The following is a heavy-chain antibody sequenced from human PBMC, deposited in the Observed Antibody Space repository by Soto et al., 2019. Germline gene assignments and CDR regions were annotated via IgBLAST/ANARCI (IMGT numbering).Heavy chain of an antibody. CDR1: GGSISSYY. CDR3: ARSTGGSCSFDY. CDR2: IYYSGST. J-gene: IGHJ4*02. Sequence: SETLSLTCTVSGGSISSYYWSWIRQPPGKGLEWIGYIYYSGSTNYNPSLKSRVTIAVDTSKNQFSLKLSSVTAADTAVYYCARSTGGSCSFDYWGQGTLVTVSS. D-gene: IGHD2-15*01. V-gene: IGHV4-59*01.